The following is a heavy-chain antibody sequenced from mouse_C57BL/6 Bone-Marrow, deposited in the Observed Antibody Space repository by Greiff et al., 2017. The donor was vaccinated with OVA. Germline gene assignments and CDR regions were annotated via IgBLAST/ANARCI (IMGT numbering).Heavy chain of an antibody. CDR3: ASLDGDY. J-gene: IGHJ4*01. Sequence: VQLQQSGPGLVQPSQSLSITCTVSGFSFTSYGVHWVRRSPGKGLEWLGVIWSGGSTDYNAAFISRLSSSKVNSKRQLFIKVNSLQADDTTIYYRASLDGDYWGQGISVTVST. CDR2: IWSGGST. D-gene: IGHD2-3*01. V-gene: IGHV2-2*01. CDR1: GFSFTSYG.